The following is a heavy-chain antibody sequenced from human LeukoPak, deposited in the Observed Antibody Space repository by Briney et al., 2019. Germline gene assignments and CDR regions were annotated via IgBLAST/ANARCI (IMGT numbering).Heavy chain of an antibody. V-gene: IGHV3-53*01. CDR1: VFNVSKHF. CDR3: AKSLTGTRLFDS. J-gene: IGHJ4*02. D-gene: IGHD7-27*01. Sequence: GGSLRLSCAASVFNVSKHFMAWFRQAPGKGPGWLSVIYSGGRTYYAESLRGRFSTSRDTSQNTLYLQMSSLRTEDTAVYYCAKSLTGTRLFDSWGEGTLVTVSS. CDR2: IYSGGRT.